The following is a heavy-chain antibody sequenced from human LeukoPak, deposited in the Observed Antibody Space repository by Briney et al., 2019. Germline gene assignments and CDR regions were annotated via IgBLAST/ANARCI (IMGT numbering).Heavy chain of an antibody. Sequence: SETLSLTCTVSGYSISSGYYWGWIRQPPGKGLEWIGSIYHSGGTYHNPSLKSRVTISVDTSKNQFSLKLSSVTAADTAVYYCARDDYGDNAFDYWGQGTPVTVSS. CDR2: IYHSGGT. V-gene: IGHV4-38-2*02. J-gene: IGHJ4*02. CDR3: ARDDYGDNAFDY. CDR1: GYSISSGYY. D-gene: IGHD4-17*01.